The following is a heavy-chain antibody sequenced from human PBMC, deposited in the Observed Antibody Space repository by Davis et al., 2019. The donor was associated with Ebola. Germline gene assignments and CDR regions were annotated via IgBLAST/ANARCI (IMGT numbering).Heavy chain of an antibody. CDR1: GGSISSYY. CDR2: IYYSGST. J-gene: IGHJ6*02. Sequence: SETLSLTCTVSGGSISSYYWSWIRQPPGKGLEWIGYIYYSGSTYYNPSLKSRVTISVDTSKNQFSLKLSSVTAADTAVYYCARDRWFGRPSGMDVWGQGTTVTVSS. D-gene: IGHD3-10*01. V-gene: IGHV4-59*12. CDR3: ARDRWFGRPSGMDV.